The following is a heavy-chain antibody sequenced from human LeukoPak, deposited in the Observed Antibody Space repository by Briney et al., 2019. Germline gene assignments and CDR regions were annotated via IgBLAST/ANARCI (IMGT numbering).Heavy chain of an antibody. V-gene: IGHV4-4*07. CDR2: IKTSGST. J-gene: IGHJ4*02. CDR3: AKVAKYYYGSETYFFFED. CDR1: GGSISTYY. Sequence: PSETLSLTCTVSGGSISTYYWSWIRQPVGKGLEWIGHIKTSGSTHYNPSLRSRITMSVDTSKNQFSLNLSSVTAADTAVYYCAKVAKYYYGSETYFFFEDWGQGTLVTVSA. D-gene: IGHD3-10*01.